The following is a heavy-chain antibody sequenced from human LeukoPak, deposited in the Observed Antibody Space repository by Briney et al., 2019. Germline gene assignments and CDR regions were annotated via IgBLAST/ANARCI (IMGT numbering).Heavy chain of an antibody. J-gene: IGHJ3*02. CDR3: AKDGINSSGYPARAFDI. D-gene: IGHD3-22*01. CDR1: GFRFEDYA. Sequence: PGGSLRLSCAASGFRFEDYAIHWVRHAPGKGLEWVSGISWNSGTIGYADSVKGRFTISRDNAKKSVYLQMNSLRAEDTALYYCAKDGINSSGYPARAFDIWGQGTMVTVSS. V-gene: IGHV3-9*01. CDR2: ISWNSGTI.